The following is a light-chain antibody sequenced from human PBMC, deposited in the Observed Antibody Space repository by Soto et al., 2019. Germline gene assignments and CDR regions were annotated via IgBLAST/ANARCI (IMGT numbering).Light chain of an antibody. J-gene: IGKJ4*01. Sequence: DIQMTQSPSTLSASVGDRVTITCRASQSISSWLAWYQQKLGRAPRLLIYDASSLESGVPSRFSGSGYGTEFTLTIRSMKPDDFGTHYCQKHNPYSPPTSGGGTKADIK. CDR1: QSISSW. CDR2: DAS. CDR3: QKHNPYSPPT. V-gene: IGKV1-5*01.